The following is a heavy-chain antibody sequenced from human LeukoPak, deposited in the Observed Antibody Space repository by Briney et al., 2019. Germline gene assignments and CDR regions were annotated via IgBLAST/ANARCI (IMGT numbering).Heavy chain of an antibody. CDR1: GDSISSYY. Sequence: SETLSLTCTVSGDSISSYYWSWIRQSPGKGLEWIGYIYYSGSTYNPSLESRVTISVDTSKNQFSLKLSSVTAADTAVYYCARHKNGAYQPQDSWGQGTLVTVSS. CDR2: IYYSGST. V-gene: IGHV4-59*08. CDR3: ARHKNGAYQPQDS. J-gene: IGHJ4*02. D-gene: IGHD1-14*01.